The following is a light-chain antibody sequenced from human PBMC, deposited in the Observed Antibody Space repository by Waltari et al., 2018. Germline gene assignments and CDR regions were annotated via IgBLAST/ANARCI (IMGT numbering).Light chain of an antibody. Sequence: QSALTHPASVSGSPGQSITIPRTGTSSDVGGYSYVSWYQQYPGKAPKLVIHDVSSRPSGTSDRFSGSKSGNTASLIISGLQADDEADYYCSSYTASRLYVFGTGTKVTVL. J-gene: IGLJ1*01. CDR3: SSYTASRLYV. V-gene: IGLV2-14*03. CDR2: DVS. CDR1: SSDVGGYSY.